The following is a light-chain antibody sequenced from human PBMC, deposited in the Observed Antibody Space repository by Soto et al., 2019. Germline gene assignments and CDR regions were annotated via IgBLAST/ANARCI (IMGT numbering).Light chain of an antibody. J-gene: IGLJ2*01. Sequence: QSALTQPRSVSGSPGQSVTISCTGTSSDVGGYNSVSWYQQHPGKAPKLMIYDVSKRPSGVPDRFSGSKSGNTASLTISGLQAEDEADYNCCSYAGTNRVVFGGGTKVTVL. CDR2: DVS. CDR3: CSYAGTNRVV. V-gene: IGLV2-11*01. CDR1: SSDVGGYNS.